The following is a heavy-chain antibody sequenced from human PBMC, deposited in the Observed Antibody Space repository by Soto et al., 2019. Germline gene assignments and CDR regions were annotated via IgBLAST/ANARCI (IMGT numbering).Heavy chain of an antibody. J-gene: IGHJ6*02. V-gene: IGHV1-69*12. CDR1: GGTFSSYA. D-gene: IGHD1-1*01. CDR2: IIPIFGTA. Sequence: VQLVQSGAEVKEPGSSVKVSCKASGGTFSSYAISWVRQAPGQGLEWMGGIIPIFGTANYAQKFQGRVTITADESTSTAYMELSSLRSEDTAAYYCASPTKPLYYYYGMDVWGQGTTVTVSS. CDR3: ASPTKPLYYYYGMDV.